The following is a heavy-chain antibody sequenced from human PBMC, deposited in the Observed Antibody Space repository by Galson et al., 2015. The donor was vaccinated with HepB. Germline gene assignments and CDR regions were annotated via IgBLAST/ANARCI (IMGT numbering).Heavy chain of an antibody. Sequence: SLRLSCAASGFTVSGNYMSWVRQAPGKGLEWVSVIYSGGSTYYADSVKGRFTISRDNSKNTLYLQMNSLRAEDTAVYYCARGLIYDFWSGSLDYWGQGTLVTVSS. V-gene: IGHV3-66*01. CDR2: IYSGGST. CDR1: GFTVSGNY. D-gene: IGHD3-3*01. CDR3: ARGLIYDFWSGSLDY. J-gene: IGHJ4*02.